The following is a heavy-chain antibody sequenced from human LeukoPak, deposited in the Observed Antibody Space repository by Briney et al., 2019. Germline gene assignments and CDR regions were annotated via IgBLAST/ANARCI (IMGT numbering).Heavy chain of an antibody. CDR1: GGSISSYY. J-gene: IGHJ4*02. D-gene: IGHD6-19*01. CDR2: IYTSGST. V-gene: IGHV4-4*07. CDR3: ARVFTSYSSGWYYFDY. Sequence: SETLSLTCTVSGGSISSYYWSWIRQPAGKGLEWIGRIYTSGSTNYNPSLKSRVTMSVDTSKNQFSLKLSSVTAADTAVYYCARVFTSYSSGWYYFDYWGQGTLVTVSS.